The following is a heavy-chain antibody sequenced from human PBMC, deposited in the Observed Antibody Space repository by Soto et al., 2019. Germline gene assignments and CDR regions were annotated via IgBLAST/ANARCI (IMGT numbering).Heavy chain of an antibody. CDR3: AREGGRSCTGGSCQVAY. D-gene: IGHD2-15*01. V-gene: IGHV4-39*02. CDR2: IYYSGNT. Sequence: QLQLQESGPGLVKPSETLSLTCTVSGGSISSSSYYWGWIRQPPGKGLEWIGSIYYSGNTYYTPSLKRRLTISVDTSKNQFSLKLSSVTAADTAVYSCAREGGRSCTGGSCQVAYWGQGTLVTVSS. J-gene: IGHJ4*02. CDR1: GGSISSSSYY.